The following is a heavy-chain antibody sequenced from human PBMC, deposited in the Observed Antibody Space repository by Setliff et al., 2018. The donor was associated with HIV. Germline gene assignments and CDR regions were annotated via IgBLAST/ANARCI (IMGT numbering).Heavy chain of an antibody. V-gene: IGHV3-21*04. Sequence: LRLSCVVSGFTFSTYTMSWVRQAPGKGLEWVASISSSSSYISYKDSVKGRFTISRDNAKNSLYLQMNSLRAEDTAVYYCASHFGYCSSTSCEGYWGQGALVTVSS. CDR3: ASHFGYCSSTSCEGY. J-gene: IGHJ4*02. CDR1: GFTFSTYT. CDR2: ISSSSSYI. D-gene: IGHD2-2*01.